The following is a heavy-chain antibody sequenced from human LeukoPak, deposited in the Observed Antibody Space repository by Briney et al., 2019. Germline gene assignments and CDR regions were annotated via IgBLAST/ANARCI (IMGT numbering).Heavy chain of an antibody. V-gene: IGHV1-2*06. Sequence: ASVKVSXKASGYTFTGYYMHWVRQAPGQGLEWMGRINPNSGGTNYAQKFQGRVTMTRDTSISTAYMELSRLRSDDTAVYYCARDQGGYDYYHYYYMDVWGKGTTVTVSS. D-gene: IGHD5-12*01. CDR2: INPNSGGT. CDR3: ARDQGGYDYYHYYYMDV. J-gene: IGHJ6*03. CDR1: GYTFTGYY.